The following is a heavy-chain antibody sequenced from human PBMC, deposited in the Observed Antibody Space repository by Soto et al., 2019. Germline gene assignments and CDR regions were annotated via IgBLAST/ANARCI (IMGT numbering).Heavy chain of an antibody. V-gene: IGHV3-23*01. Sequence: EVQLLESGGGLVQPGGSLRLSCAASGFTFSSYAMSWVRQAPGKGLAWVSAISGSGGSTYYADSVKGRFTIARDNSKNTVYLQMNSLRAEDTAVYYCAKALGRWASFDYWGQGTLVTVSS. J-gene: IGHJ4*02. CDR3: AKALGRWASFDY. CDR2: ISGSGGST. D-gene: IGHD1-26*01. CDR1: GFTFSSYA.